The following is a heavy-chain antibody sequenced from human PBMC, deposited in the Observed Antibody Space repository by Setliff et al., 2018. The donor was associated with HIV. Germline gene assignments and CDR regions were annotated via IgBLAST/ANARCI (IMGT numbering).Heavy chain of an antibody. CDR2: ISNGGGTI. Sequence: PGGSLRLSCAASGFSFSDHYMSWIRQAPGQGLEWVSYISNGGGTIHYADSVKGRFIISRDNAKKSLFLQMNSLRAEDTAVYYCTRDGTPYTSSWYWSDHWGQGTLVTVSS. J-gene: IGHJ5*02. D-gene: IGHD6-13*01. V-gene: IGHV3-11*01. CDR1: GFSFSDHY. CDR3: TRDGTPYTSSWYWSDH.